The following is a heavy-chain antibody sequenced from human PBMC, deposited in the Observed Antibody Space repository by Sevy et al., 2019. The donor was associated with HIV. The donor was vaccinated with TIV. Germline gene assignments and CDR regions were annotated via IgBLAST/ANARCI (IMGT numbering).Heavy chain of an antibody. V-gene: IGHV1-8*03. CDR2: MNPNSGNT. D-gene: IGHD6-19*01. Sequence: ASVKVSCKASGYTFTSYDINWVRQATGQGLEWMGWMNPNSGNTGYAQKFQGRVTITRNTSISTAYMELSSLRSEDTAVYYCASESLIAVAGISFVDIWGQGTMVTVSS. J-gene: IGHJ3*02. CDR1: GYTFTSYD. CDR3: ASESLIAVAGISFVDI.